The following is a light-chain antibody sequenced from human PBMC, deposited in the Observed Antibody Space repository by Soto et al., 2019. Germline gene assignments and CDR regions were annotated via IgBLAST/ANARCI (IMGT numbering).Light chain of an antibody. V-gene: IGKV3-15*01. CDR1: QLFSSN. Sequence: EIVMMQSPATLSVSPGESVTLSCRASQLFSSNLACYQHKPGQAPRLLIYGVSTRDTGVPDRFSGSASGTEFTLTISSLQSEDFAVYYCQQYKEWPPFTFGQGTRLEIK. J-gene: IGKJ5*01. CDR3: QQYKEWPPFT. CDR2: GVS.